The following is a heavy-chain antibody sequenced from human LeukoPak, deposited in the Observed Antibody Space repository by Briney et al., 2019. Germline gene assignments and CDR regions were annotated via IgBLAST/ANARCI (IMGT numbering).Heavy chain of an antibody. D-gene: IGHD6-13*01. Sequence: GGSLRLSCAASGFTFGSYGMHWVRQAPGKGLEWVAVISYDGSNKYYADSVKGRFTISRDNSKNTLYLQMNSLRAEDTAVYYCAKVVGEYSSSWYYYYGMDVWGQRTTVTVSS. V-gene: IGHV3-30*18. J-gene: IGHJ6*02. CDR1: GFTFGSYG. CDR2: ISYDGSNK. CDR3: AKVVGEYSSSWYYYYGMDV.